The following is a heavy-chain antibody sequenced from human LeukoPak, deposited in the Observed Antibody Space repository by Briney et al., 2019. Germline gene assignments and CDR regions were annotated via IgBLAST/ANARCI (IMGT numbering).Heavy chain of an antibody. CDR1: GVSTSSSSHY. V-gene: IGHV4-61*02. Sequence: PSETLSLTCTVSGVSTSSSSHYWSWIRQPAGKGLEWIGRMHLSGITYYSPSLKSRVTMSLDTSKNQFSLKLDSVTAADTAVYYCATGGAGDLGVHFDYWGQGTLVTVSS. D-gene: IGHD7-27*01. CDR3: ATGGAGDLGVHFDY. J-gene: IGHJ4*02. CDR2: MHLSGIT.